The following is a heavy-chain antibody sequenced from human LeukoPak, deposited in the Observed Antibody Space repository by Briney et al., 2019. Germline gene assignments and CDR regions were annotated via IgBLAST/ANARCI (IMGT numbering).Heavy chain of an antibody. J-gene: IGHJ4*02. CDR2: FDPEDGET. CDR3: ATAPPPRYCSSTSCSSDY. D-gene: IGHD2-2*01. CDR1: GYTLTELS. V-gene: IGHV1-24*01. Sequence: ASVKVSCKVSGYTLTELSMHWVRQAPGKGLEWMGGFDPEDGETIYAQKFQGRVTMTEDTSTDTAYMELSSLRSEDTAVYYCATAPPPRYCSSTSCSSDYWGQGTLVTVSS.